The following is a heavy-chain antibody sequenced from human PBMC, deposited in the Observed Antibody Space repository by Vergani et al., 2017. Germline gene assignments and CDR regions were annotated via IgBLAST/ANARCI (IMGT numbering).Heavy chain of an antibody. Sequence: EVQLMESGGGWAQPGGSLRLSCAASGFPFSSYDMHWVRQATGKGLEWVSAIGTAGDTYYPRSVKGRFTISRENAKNSLYLQMNSLRAGDTAIYYCARAVSTTVGDPPGYWGQGTLVTVSS. CDR2: IGTAGDT. CDR1: GFPFSSYD. D-gene: IGHD4-23*01. CDR3: ARAVSTTVGDPPGY. J-gene: IGHJ4*02. V-gene: IGHV3-13*01.